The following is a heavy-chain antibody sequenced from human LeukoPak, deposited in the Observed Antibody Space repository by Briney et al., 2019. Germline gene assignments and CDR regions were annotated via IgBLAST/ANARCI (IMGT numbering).Heavy chain of an antibody. CDR2: IYYSGST. V-gene: IGHV4-59*01. D-gene: IGHD6-13*01. J-gene: IGHJ4*02. CDR1: GGSISSYY. CDR3: ARDKAAAGGGMDY. Sequence: SETLSLTCTVSGGSISSYYWSWIRQPSGKGLEWIGYIYYSGSTNYNPSLKSRVTISVDTSKNQFSLKLSSVTAADTAVYYCARDKAAAGGGMDYWGQGTLVTVSS.